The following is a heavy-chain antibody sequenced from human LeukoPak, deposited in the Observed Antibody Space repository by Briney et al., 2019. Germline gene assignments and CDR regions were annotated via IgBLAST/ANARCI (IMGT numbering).Heavy chain of an antibody. V-gene: IGHV3-72*01. J-gene: IGHJ4*02. CDR1: GFSFSDHY. D-gene: IGHD5-18*01. CDR3: VRVRYSYGYGYFDY. Sequence: PGGSLRLSCAASGFSFSDHYMDRVRQAPGKGLEWVGRTRNKANSYTTEYAASVEGRFTISREDSKNSLYLQMNSLKTEDTAVYYCVRVRYSYGYGYFDYWGQGTLVTVSS. CDR2: TRNKANSYTT.